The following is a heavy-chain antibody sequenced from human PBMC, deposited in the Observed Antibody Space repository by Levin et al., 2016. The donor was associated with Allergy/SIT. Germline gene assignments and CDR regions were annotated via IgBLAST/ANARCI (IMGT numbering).Heavy chain of an antibody. Sequence: SVKVSCKASGGTFSSYAISWVRQAPGQGLEWMGGIIPIFGTANYAQKFQGRVTITADKSTSTAYMELSSLRSEDTAVYYCATEPHYGDYYYYYGMDVWGQGTTVTVSS. J-gene: IGHJ6*02. CDR2: IIPIFGTA. V-gene: IGHV1-69*06. CDR1: GGTFSSYA. D-gene: IGHD4-17*01. CDR3: ATEPHYGDYYYYYGMDV.